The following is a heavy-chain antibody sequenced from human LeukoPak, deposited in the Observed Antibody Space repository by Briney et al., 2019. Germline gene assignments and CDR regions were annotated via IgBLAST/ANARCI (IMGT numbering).Heavy chain of an antibody. D-gene: IGHD3-16*01. CDR3: ARLGGTTPGTDY. V-gene: IGHV4-59*08. CDR2: IYNSGTP. J-gene: IGHJ4*02. CDR1: GASISTSY. Sequence: SETLSLTCTVSGASISTSYWTWVRQPPGKTLEWIGYIYNSGTPNYNPSLKSRVTISVDTSKNQFSLNLISVTAADTAVYYCARLGGTTPGTDYWGQGTLVTVSS.